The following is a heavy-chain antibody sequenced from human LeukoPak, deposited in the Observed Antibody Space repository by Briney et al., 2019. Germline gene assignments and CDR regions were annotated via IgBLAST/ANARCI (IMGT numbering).Heavy chain of an antibody. J-gene: IGHJ4*02. CDR1: GYTFTGYY. D-gene: IGHD3-10*01. CDR3: ARGTGSYYWGPNIKTFLSY. V-gene: IGHV1-2*02. CDR2: IYPNSGGT. Sequence: ASVKVSCKASGYTFTGYYMHWVRQAPGQGLEWMGWIYPNSGGTNYAQKFQGRVTMTRDTSISTAYMELSRLRSDDTAVYYCARGTGSYYWGPNIKTFLSYWGQGTLVTVSS.